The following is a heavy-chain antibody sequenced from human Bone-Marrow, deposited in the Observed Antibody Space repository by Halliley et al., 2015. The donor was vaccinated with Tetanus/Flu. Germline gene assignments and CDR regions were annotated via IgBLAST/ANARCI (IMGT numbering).Heavy chain of an antibody. CDR3: ARSSVVAADY. J-gene: IGHJ4*02. V-gene: IGHV4-61*06. CDR2: IYNIGPT. Sequence: KALEWIGYIYNIGPTIYNPSLKSRVTISVDPSKNQFSLVLPSVTAADTAVYYCARSSVVAADYWGQGTLVTVSS. D-gene: IGHD2-15*01.